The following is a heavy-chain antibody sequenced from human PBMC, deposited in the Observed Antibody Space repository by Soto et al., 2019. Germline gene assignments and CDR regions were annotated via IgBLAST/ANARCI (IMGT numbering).Heavy chain of an antibody. J-gene: IGHJ4*02. V-gene: IGHV5-51*01. CDR2: IYPGDSDT. Sequence: PGESLKISCKVSGHSFTNYWIGWVRQVPGKGLECMGIIYPGDSDTRYSPSFQGQVTMSADKSINTTYLQWDSLKASDTAMYYCATPGSSGWYLGFDYWGQGTLVTVSS. D-gene: IGHD6-19*01. CDR1: GHSFTNYW. CDR3: ATPGSSGWYLGFDY.